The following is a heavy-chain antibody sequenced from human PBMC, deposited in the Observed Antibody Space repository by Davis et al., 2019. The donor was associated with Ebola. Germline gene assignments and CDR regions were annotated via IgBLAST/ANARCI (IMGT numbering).Heavy chain of an antibody. V-gene: IGHV3-11*06. CDR3: ARGPRKMATTNFDY. J-gene: IGHJ4*02. CDR2: ISISSGFT. CDR1: GFSSSYYF. D-gene: IGHD5-24*01. Sequence: GESLKISCAASGFSSSYYFMSWLRQAPGKVLEWVSYISISSGFTNYADSVKGRFTISRDNAKNSLYLQMNSLRAEDTAVYYCARGPRKMATTNFDYWGQGTLVTVSS.